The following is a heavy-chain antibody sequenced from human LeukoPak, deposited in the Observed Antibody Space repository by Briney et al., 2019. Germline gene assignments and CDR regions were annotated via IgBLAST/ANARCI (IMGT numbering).Heavy chain of an antibody. CDR1: GYTFTGYY. CDR2: INPNSGGT. D-gene: IGHD3-22*01. Sequence: AASVKVSCKASGYTFTGYYMHWVRQAPGQGLEWMGWINPNSGGTNYAQKFQGRVTMTRDTSTSTAYMDLRRLRSDDTAVYYCGRDSDYQFDSRGYLGVIDHWGQGILVTVSS. CDR3: GRDSDYQFDSRGYLGVIDH. J-gene: IGHJ4*02. V-gene: IGHV1-2*02.